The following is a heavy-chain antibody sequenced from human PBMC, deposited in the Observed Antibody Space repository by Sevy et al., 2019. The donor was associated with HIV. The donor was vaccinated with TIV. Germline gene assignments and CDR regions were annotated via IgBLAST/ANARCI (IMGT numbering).Heavy chain of an antibody. CDR2: ISSSSTI. CDR1: GFTFSSYS. Sequence: GGSLRLSCAASGFTFSSYSMNWVRQAPGKGLEWVSYISSSSTIYYADSVKGRFTISRDNAKNSLYLQMNSLRDEDTAVYYCAREKDRVGATRANWFDPWGQGTLVTVSS. CDR3: AREKDRVGATRANWFDP. D-gene: IGHD1-26*01. J-gene: IGHJ5*02. V-gene: IGHV3-48*02.